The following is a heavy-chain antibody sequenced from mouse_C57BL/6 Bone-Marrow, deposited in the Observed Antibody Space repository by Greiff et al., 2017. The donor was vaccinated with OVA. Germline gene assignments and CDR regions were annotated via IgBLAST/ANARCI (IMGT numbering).Heavy chain of an antibody. CDR2: IDPNSGGT. CDR1: GYTFTRYW. CDR3: ARSGATLRYFDV. Sequence: KESCKASGYTFTRYWMHWVKQRPGRGLEWIGRIDPNSGGTKYNEKFKSKATLTVDKPSSTAYMQLSSLTSEDSAVYYCARSGATLRYFDVWGTGTTVTVSS. D-gene: IGHD3-1*01. V-gene: IGHV1-72*01. J-gene: IGHJ1*03.